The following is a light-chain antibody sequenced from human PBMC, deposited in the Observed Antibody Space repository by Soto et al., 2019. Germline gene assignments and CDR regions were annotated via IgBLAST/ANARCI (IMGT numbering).Light chain of an antibody. V-gene: IGLV1-40*01. Sequence: QTVLTQPPSVSGAPGQRVTISCTGSIANIGAAYNVDWYQQLPGTAPKLLIYGNNNRPSGVPARFSGSKYGTSASLAIAGLQAEDEGDYYCKSYDSSLSGYVFGTGTKVTVL. CDR2: GNN. J-gene: IGLJ1*01. CDR3: KSYDSSLSGYV. CDR1: IANIGAAYN.